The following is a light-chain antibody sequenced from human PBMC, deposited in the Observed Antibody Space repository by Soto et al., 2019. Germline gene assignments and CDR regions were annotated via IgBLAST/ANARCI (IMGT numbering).Light chain of an antibody. V-gene: IGKV3-20*01. CDR3: QQYGSSVKT. Sequence: EIVLTQSPGTLSLSPGERATLSCRASQSVSSNYLAWYQQKPGQAPRLLIFGASNRATDIPDRFSGSGSGTDFTLTISRLEPEDFAVYFCQQYGSSVKTFGQGTKVETK. CDR1: QSVSSNY. J-gene: IGKJ1*01. CDR2: GAS.